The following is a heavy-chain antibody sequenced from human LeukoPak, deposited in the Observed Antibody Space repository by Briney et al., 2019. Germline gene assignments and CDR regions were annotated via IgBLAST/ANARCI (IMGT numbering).Heavy chain of an antibody. Sequence: SCKASGGTFSSYAISWVRQAPGKGLEWVANIKQDGSEKYYVVSVEGRFTISRDNAKNSLFLQMNSLRAEDTAVYYCVRAQGLGESENHWGQGTLVTVSS. CDR2: IKQDGSEK. CDR1: GGTFSSYA. D-gene: IGHD3-16*01. J-gene: IGHJ4*02. CDR3: VRAQGLGESENH. V-gene: IGHV3-7*01.